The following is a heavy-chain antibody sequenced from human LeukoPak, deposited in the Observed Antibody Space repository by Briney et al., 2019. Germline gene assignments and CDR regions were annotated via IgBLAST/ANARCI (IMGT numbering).Heavy chain of an antibody. V-gene: IGHV1-8*01. CDR1: GYTFSSYD. CDR2: MNPNSGNT. J-gene: IGHJ4*02. Sequence: GASVKVSCKASGYTFSSYDINWVRQATGQGLEWMGWMNPNSGNTGYAQKFQGRVTITRNTSISTAYMELSSLRSEDTAVYYCARGRDSSSWYLAGLDYWGQGTLVTVSS. CDR3: ARGRDSSSWYLAGLDY. D-gene: IGHD6-13*01.